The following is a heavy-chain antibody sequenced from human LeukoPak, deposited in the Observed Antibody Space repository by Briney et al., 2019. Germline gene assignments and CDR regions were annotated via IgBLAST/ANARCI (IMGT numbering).Heavy chain of an antibody. V-gene: IGHV3-33*01. D-gene: IGHD1-26*01. CDR3: ATDRNSGKYYDY. CDR2: IWYDGSNQ. CDR1: GLTFRNYG. J-gene: IGHJ4*02. Sequence: GGSLGLSCAASGLTFRNYGMYWVRQAPGKGLEWVAAIWYDGSNQYYVDSVKGRFTVSRDNAKNTLYLQMNSLRAEDTAVYYCATDRNSGKYYDYWGQGTLVTVSS.